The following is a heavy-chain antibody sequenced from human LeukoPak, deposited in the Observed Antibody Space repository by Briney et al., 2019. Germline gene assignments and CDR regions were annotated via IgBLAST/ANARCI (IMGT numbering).Heavy chain of an antibody. J-gene: IGHJ5*02. CDR1: RFTFNNYW. D-gene: IGHD3-22*01. V-gene: IGHV3-7*01. Sequence: PGGSLRLSCAASRFTFNNYWMSWVRQAPGKGLEWVANIKQDGSEKYYVDSVKGRFTISRDNSKNTLYLQMNSLRAEDTAVYYCARSHYYYDSSGYFPWGQGTLVTVSS. CDR3: ARSHYYYDSSGYFP. CDR2: IKQDGSEK.